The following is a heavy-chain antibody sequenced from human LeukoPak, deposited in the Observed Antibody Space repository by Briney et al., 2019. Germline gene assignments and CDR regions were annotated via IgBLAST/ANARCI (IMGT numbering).Heavy chain of an antibody. CDR2: IYYSGST. Sequence: KPSQTLSLTCTVSGGSISSGGYYWSWIRQHPGKGLEWIGYIYYSGSTYYNPSLKSRVTISVDTSKNQFSLKLSSVTAADTAVYYCARGAGRGWSGYWSSCWFDPWGQGTLVTVSS. V-gene: IGHV4-31*03. J-gene: IGHJ5*02. D-gene: IGHD3-3*01. CDR3: ARGAGRGWSGYWSSCWFDP. CDR1: GGSISSGGYY.